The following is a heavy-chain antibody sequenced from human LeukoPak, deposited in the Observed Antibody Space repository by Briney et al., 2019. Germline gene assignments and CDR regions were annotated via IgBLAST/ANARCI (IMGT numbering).Heavy chain of an antibody. CDR2: ITDSGRRT. V-gene: IGHV3-23*01. CDR1: GFTFSTYA. CDR3: ARETPPRRWYTVEY. D-gene: IGHD6-13*01. Sequence: GRSLRLSCAASGFTFSTYAMSWVRQAPGKGLEWVSAITDSGRRTYYADSVKGRFTVSRDNSQNTLYLQVNSLRGEDTAVYYCARETPPRRWYTVEYWGPGTLVTVSS. J-gene: IGHJ4*02.